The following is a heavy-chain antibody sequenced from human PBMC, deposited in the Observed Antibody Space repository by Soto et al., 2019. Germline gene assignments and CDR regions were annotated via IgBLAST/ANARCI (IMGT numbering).Heavy chain of an antibody. Sequence: GGSLRLSCAASGFTFSSYSMNWVRQAPGKGLEWVSSISSSSSYIYYADSVKGRFTISRDNAKNSLYLQMNSLRAEDTAVYYCAREWEGYYDILTGDYWGQGTLVTVSS. V-gene: IGHV3-21*01. D-gene: IGHD3-9*01. CDR1: GFTFSSYS. J-gene: IGHJ4*02. CDR3: AREWEGYYDILTGDY. CDR2: ISSSSSYI.